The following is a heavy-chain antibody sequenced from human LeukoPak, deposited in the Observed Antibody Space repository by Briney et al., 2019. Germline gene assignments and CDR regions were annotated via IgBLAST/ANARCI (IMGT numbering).Heavy chain of an antibody. CDR2: ISYDGSNK. CDR1: GFTFSSYG. J-gene: IGHJ6*02. D-gene: IGHD5-24*01. V-gene: IGHV3-30*18. Sequence: YPGGSLRLSCAASGFTFSSYGMHWVRQAPGKGLEWVAVISYDGSNKYYADSVKGRFTISRDNSKNTLYLQMNSLRAEDTAVYYCAKDRLHYFDYYGMDVWGQGTTVTVSS. CDR3: AKDRLHYFDYYGMDV.